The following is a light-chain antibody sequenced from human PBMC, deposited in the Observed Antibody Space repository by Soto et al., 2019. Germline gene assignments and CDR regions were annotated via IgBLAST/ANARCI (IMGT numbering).Light chain of an antibody. J-gene: IGKJ1*01. CDR2: GAS. Sequence: DIALTQSPCTLPLSPGDRAPPPCRGSQSVSSRTLAWHQQKPGQAPRLLIYGASTRATGIPARFSGSGSGTEFTLTISSLQSEDFAVYYCQQYNNGPQTFGQGTKVDI. CDR3: QQYNNGPQT. CDR1: QSVSSRT. V-gene: IGKV3-15*01.